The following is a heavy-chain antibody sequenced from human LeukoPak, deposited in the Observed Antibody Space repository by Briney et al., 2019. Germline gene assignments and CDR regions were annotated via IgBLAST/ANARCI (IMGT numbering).Heavy chain of an antibody. CDR3: AKDHGRDYYGSGRYDY. CDR2: ISGSGGST. J-gene: IGHJ4*02. Sequence: TGGSLRLSCAASGFTFSSYAMSWVRQAPGKGLEWVSAISGSGGSTYYADSVKGRFTISRDNSKSTLYLQMNSLRAEDTAVYYCAKDHGRDYYGSGRYDYWGQGTLVTVSS. CDR1: GFTFSSYA. V-gene: IGHV3-23*01. D-gene: IGHD3-10*01.